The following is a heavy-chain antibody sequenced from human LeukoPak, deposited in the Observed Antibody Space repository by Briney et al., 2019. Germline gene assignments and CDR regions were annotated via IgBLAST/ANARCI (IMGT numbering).Heavy chain of an antibody. V-gene: IGHV1-8*01. CDR3: AIYSKQWLVRRVFDY. CDR1: GYTFTSYD. D-gene: IGHD6-19*01. J-gene: IGHJ4*02. Sequence: ASVKVSCKASGYTFTSYDINWVRQATGQGLEWMGWINPNSGNTGYAQKFQGRVTMTRNTSISTAYMELSSLRSEDTAVYYCAIYSKQWLVRRVFDYWGQGTLVTVSS. CDR2: INPNSGNT.